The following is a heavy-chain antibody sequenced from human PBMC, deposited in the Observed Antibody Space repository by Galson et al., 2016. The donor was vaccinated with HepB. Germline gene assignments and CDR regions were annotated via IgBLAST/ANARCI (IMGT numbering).Heavy chain of an antibody. Sequence: TLSLTCTVSGASISSSGYFWSWIRQHPGKGLEWIGYIYYSGSTYYNPSLKSRVTISEDSSKNQFSLKLSSVTAADTAVYYCARDRGFVVLTARYFDLWGRGTLVTVSS. CDR3: ARDRGFVVLTARYFDL. CDR2: IYYSGST. V-gene: IGHV4-31*03. J-gene: IGHJ2*01. D-gene: IGHD2-21*02. CDR1: GASISSSGYF.